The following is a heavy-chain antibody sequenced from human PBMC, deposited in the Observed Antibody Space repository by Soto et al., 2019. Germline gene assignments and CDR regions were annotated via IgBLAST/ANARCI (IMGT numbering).Heavy chain of an antibody. D-gene: IGHD1-1*01. V-gene: IGHV3-33*01. CDR3: ARDDLFVDNGLDH. J-gene: IGHJ4*02. CDR2: INDGSEE. CDR1: GFSFSAHG. Sequence: QVQLVESGGGVVRPGTSLRLSCAATGFSFSAHGMHWVRQAPGKGLEWLAVINDGSEEAYADYVRGRFTISRDNARNILYLHMDKLRDEDSALYYWARDDLFVDNGLDHWGQGTLVTVSS.